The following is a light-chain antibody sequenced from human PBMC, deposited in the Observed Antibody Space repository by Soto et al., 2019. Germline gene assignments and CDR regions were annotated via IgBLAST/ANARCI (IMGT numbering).Light chain of an antibody. CDR2: GAS. CDR1: QSVSSSY. J-gene: IGKJ4*01. CDR3: QQYRSSPPVT. V-gene: IGKV3-20*01. Sequence: EIGLTQSPGTLSLSPGERATLSCRASQSVSSSYLAWYQQKPGQAPRLLIYGASSRATGIPDRFSGSGSGTDFTLTISRLEPDDFAVYCCQQYRSSPPVTFGGGTKVDIK.